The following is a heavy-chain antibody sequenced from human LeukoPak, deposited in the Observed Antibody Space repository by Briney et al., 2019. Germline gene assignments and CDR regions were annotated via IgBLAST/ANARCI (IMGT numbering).Heavy chain of an antibody. CDR2: IYYSGST. D-gene: IGHD3-3*01. Sequence: PSETLSLTCTVSGGSISSYYWSWIRQPPGKGLEWIGYIYYSGSTNYNPSLKSRVTISVDTSKNQFSLKLRSVTAADTAVYYCAKDGSGSQEWGQGILVTVSS. CDR3: AKDGSGSQE. V-gene: IGHV4-59*01. J-gene: IGHJ4*02. CDR1: GGSISSYY.